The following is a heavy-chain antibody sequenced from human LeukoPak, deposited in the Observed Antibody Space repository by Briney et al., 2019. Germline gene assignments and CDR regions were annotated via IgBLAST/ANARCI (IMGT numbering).Heavy chain of an antibody. J-gene: IGHJ3*02. Sequence: GESLKISCKGSGYRFTSFWIGWVRQMPGKGLEWMGIMYPGDSDARYSPSFQGQVTISADKSISTAYLQWSTLKASDTAMYYCARLRRWPSGAFDMWGQGTMVTVSS. D-gene: IGHD4-23*01. CDR2: MYPGDSDA. CDR1: GYRFTSFW. CDR3: ARLRRWPSGAFDM. V-gene: IGHV5-51*01.